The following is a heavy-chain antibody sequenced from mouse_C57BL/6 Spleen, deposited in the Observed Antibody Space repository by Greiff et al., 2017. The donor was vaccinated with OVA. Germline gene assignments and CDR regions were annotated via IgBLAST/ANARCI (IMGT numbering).Heavy chain of an antibody. CDR3: ATSNYYGSGGYAMDY. Sequence: QVQLQQSGPELVKPGASVKISCKASGYAFSSSWMNWVKQRPGTGLEWIGRIYPGDGDTNYNGKFKGKATLTADKSSSTAYMQLSSLTSEDSAVYFCATSNYYGSGGYAMDYWGQGTSVTVSS. D-gene: IGHD1-1*01. CDR2: IYPGDGDT. J-gene: IGHJ4*01. V-gene: IGHV1-82*01. CDR1: GYAFSSSW.